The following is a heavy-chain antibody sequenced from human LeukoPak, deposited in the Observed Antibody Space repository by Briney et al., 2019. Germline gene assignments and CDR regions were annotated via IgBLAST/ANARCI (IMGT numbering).Heavy chain of an antibody. CDR2: IYPGDSDT. V-gene: IGHV5-51*01. Sequence: GESLKISCKGSGYSFTSYWIGWVRQMPGKGLEWMGIIYPGDSDTRYSPSFQGQVTISADKSISTAYLQWSSLKASDTAIYYCARHRDTCYYDGSAYNSLDYWGQGTLVTVSS. CDR1: GYSFTSYW. CDR3: ARHRDTCYYDGSAYNSLDY. D-gene: IGHD3-22*01. J-gene: IGHJ4*02.